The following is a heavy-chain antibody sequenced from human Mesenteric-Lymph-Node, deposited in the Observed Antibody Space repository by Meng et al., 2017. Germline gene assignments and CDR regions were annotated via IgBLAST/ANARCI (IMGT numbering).Heavy chain of an antibody. CDR3: ARDRKHYGERGWFDP. CDR1: GGSISSGDYY. CDR2: IYYSGST. Sequence: VQLQESGHGQVQPSQTLSLTCTVAGGSISSGDYYWSWIRQPPGKGLEWIGYIYYSGSTYSNASLKNRVTISIDRSKNQFSLKLSSVTAADTAVYYCARDRKHYGERGWFDPWGQGTLVTVSS. J-gene: IGHJ5*02. V-gene: IGHV4-30-4*01. D-gene: IGHD4-17*01.